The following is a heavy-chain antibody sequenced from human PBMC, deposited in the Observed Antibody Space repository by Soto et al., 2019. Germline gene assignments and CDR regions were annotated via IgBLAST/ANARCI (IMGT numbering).Heavy chain of an antibody. D-gene: IGHD3-10*01. CDR2: INDSGGST. CDR3: AKKDDYGSGSSY. CDR1: GFTFSSYA. J-gene: IGHJ4*02. V-gene: IGHV3-23*01. Sequence: GGSLRLSCAASGFTFSSYAMSWVRQAPGKGLEWVSAINDSGGSTYYADSVKGRFTISRDNSKNTLFLQMNSLRAEDTAVYYCAKKDDYGSGSSYWGQGTLVTVSS.